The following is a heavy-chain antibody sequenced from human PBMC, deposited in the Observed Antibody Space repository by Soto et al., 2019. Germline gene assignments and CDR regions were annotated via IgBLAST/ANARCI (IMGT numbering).Heavy chain of an antibody. CDR3: AREYYYDSSGYLYDAFDI. J-gene: IGHJ3*02. CDR1: GFTFSSYA. CDR2: ISYEGSNK. V-gene: IGHV3-30-3*01. Sequence: GGSLRLSCAASGFTFSSYAMHWVRQAPGKGLEWVAVISYEGSNKYYADSVKGRFTTSRDNSKNTLYLQMNSLRAEDTAVYYCAREYYYDSSGYLYDAFDIWGQGTMVTVSS. D-gene: IGHD3-22*01.